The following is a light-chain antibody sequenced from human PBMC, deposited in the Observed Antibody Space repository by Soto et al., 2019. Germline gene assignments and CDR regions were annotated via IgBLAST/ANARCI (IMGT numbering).Light chain of an antibody. CDR3: QQYNNWWT. Sequence: RVMTQSPDTLSVSPGERATLSCRASETVRSNLAWYQQKPGQAPRLLIYAASTRATGIPARFIGNGSGTEFTLTINSLQSEDFAVYYCQQYNNWWTFGQGTKVEIK. V-gene: IGKV3D-15*01. CDR1: ETVRSN. CDR2: AAS. J-gene: IGKJ1*01.